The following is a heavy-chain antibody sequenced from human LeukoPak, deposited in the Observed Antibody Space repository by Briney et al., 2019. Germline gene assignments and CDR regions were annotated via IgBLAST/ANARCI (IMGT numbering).Heavy chain of an antibody. V-gene: IGHV3-23*01. CDR2: MSGSGGT. CDR1: GHRFSDYA. Sequence: GGSLRLSCAASGHRFSDYAWGWLRQAPGKGLEWVSGMSGSGGTYYADSVRGRFTISRDISKDTLHLQMDSLRADDTAVYYCAKGCLRYSGLSSRFDPWGQGTLVIVSS. D-gene: IGHD2-15*01. CDR3: AKGCLRYSGLSSRFDP. J-gene: IGHJ5*02.